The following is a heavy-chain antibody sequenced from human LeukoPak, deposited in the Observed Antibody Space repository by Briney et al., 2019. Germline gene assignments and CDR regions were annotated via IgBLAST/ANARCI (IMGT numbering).Heavy chain of an antibody. Sequence: SGGSLRLSCAVSGFTLSTYAIKWVRQAPGKGLEWVSTISGGGGNTYYADSVKGRFTIYRDNSKNTLYLQMNTLRAEDTALFYGAKGGGSSYVVNWYFDLWGRGTLVTVSS. CDR1: GFTLSTYA. CDR3: AKGGGSSYVVNWYFDL. V-gene: IGHV3-23*01. CDR2: ISGGGGNT. J-gene: IGHJ2*01. D-gene: IGHD2-15*01.